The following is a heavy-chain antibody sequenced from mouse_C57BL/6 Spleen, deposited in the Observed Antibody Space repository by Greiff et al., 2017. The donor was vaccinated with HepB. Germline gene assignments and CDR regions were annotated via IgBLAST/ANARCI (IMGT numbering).Heavy chain of an antibody. V-gene: IGHV10-1*01. J-gene: IGHJ4*01. CDR3: VRQGSYYAMDY. Sequence: EVKLVESGGGLVQPKGSLKLSCAASGFSFNTYAMNWVRQAPGQGLEWVARIRSKSNNYATYYADSVKDRFTISRDDSGSMLYLQMNNLKTEDTAMYYCVRQGSYYAMDYWGQGTSVTVSS. CDR2: IRSKSNNYAT. CDR1: GFSFNTYA.